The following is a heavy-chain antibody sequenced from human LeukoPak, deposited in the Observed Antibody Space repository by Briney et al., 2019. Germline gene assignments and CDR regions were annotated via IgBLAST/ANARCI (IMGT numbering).Heavy chain of an antibody. CDR3: ARYRKYYDILTGYSHGFDY. V-gene: IGHV4-34*01. CDR2: INHSGST. CDR1: GGSFSGYY. J-gene: IGHJ4*02. Sequence: SETLSLTCAVYGGSFSGYYWSWIRQPPGKGLEWTGEINHSGSTNYNPSLKSRVTISVDTSKNQFSLKLSSVTAADTAVYYCARYRKYYDILTGYSHGFDYWGQGTLVTVSS. D-gene: IGHD3-9*01.